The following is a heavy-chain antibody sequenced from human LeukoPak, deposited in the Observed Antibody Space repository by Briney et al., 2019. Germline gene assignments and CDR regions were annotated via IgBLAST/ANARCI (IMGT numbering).Heavy chain of an antibody. CDR3: ARDYWWNYDY. J-gene: IGHJ4*02. D-gene: IGHD1-7*01. CDR1: GCTFSDYA. CDR2: ISKDGSDK. Sequence: SLRLSCAASGCTFSDYAMHWVRQAPGKGLEWVAVISKDGSDKYYPGSVRGRFTISRDNSKNTIYLQMDSLRAEDTAIYYYARDYWWNYDYWGQGTLVTVSS. V-gene: IGHV3-30-3*01.